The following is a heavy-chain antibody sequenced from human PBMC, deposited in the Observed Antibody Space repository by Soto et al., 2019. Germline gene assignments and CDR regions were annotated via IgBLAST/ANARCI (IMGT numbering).Heavy chain of an antibody. CDR2: INAGNGNT. V-gene: IGHV1-3*01. Sequence: ASVKVSCKPSADTSTKYLMNCVLQAPGQRLEWMGWINAGNGNTKYSQKFQGRVTITRDTSASTAYMELTSPRFEDTAVYYCARERLSMVRGAPFYWGKGTLVT. J-gene: IGHJ4*02. CDR3: ARERLSMVRGAPFY. CDR1: ADTSTKYL. D-gene: IGHD3-10*01.